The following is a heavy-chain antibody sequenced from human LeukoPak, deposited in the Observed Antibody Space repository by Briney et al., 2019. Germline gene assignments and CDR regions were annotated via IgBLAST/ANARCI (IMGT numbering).Heavy chain of an antibody. J-gene: IGHJ4*02. V-gene: IGHV3-23*01. D-gene: IGHD6-13*01. CDR3: AKEEYSSSWYPYYFDY. CDR2: ISGSGGST. Sequence: PGGSLRLSCAASGFTFSSYAMSWVRQAPGKGLEWVSAISGSGGSTYYADSVKGRFTISRDNSKNTLYLQMNSLRAEDTAVYYCAKEEYSSSWYPYYFDYWGQGTLVTVSS. CDR1: GFTFSSYA.